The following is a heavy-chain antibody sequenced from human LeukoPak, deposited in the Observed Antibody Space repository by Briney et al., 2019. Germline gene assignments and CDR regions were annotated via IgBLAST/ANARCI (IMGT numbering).Heavy chain of an antibody. CDR3: ARHGTPGDSSVYYYAFDY. J-gene: IGHJ4*02. CDR2: IYYTGGT. V-gene: IGHV4-39*01. Sequence: PSETLSLTCTVSGGSISSRSYYWVWIRSPPGKELEWVGSIYYTGGTHYNPSLKSRITVSVDTSKNQFSLKINSLTAADTAVYYCARHGTPGDSSVYYYAFDYWGQGTLVTVSS. CDR1: GGSISSRSYY. D-gene: IGHD3-22*01.